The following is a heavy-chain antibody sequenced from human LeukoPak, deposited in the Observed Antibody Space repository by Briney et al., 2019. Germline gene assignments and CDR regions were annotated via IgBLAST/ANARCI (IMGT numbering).Heavy chain of an antibody. J-gene: IGHJ3*02. CDR1: GFTFSDYY. D-gene: IGHD3-22*01. CDR3: ASGNPGYYYDSSGYQRSDAFDI. Sequence: GGSLRLSCAASGFTFSDYYMSWTRQAPGKGLEWVSYISSSGSTIYYADSVKGRFTISRDNAKNSLYLQMNSLRAEDTAVYYCASGNPGYYYDSSGYQRSDAFDIWGQGTMVTVSS. CDR2: ISSSGSTI. V-gene: IGHV3-11*04.